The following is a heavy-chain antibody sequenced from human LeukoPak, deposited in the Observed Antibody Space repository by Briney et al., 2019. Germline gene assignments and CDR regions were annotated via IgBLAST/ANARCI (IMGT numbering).Heavy chain of an antibody. CDR1: GFTFSSYA. CDR3: AKSVGATTTGWFDP. D-gene: IGHD1-26*01. CDR2: ISCSGGST. V-gene: IGHV3-23*01. J-gene: IGHJ5*02. Sequence: PGGSLRLSCAASGFTFSSYAMSWVRQAPGKGLDWVSAISCSGGSTYYADSVKGRFTISRDNSKNTLYLQMNSLRAEDTAVYYCAKSVGATTTGWFDPWGQGTLVTVSS.